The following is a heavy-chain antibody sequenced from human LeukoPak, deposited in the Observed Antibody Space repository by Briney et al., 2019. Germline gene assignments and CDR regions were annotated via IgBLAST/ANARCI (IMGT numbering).Heavy chain of an antibody. CDR3: AKDAPQDYGDGPEADDY. J-gene: IGHJ4*02. V-gene: IGHV3-30*02. D-gene: IGHD4-17*01. CDR1: GFTFSSYG. Sequence: GGSLRLSCAASGFTFSSYGMHWVRQTPVKGLEWVAFIRYDGSEKYYGDSVKGRVIISRDNSKNTLYLQMTSLRPEDTAVYYCAKDAPQDYGDGPEADDYWGQGTLVTVSS. CDR2: IRYDGSEK.